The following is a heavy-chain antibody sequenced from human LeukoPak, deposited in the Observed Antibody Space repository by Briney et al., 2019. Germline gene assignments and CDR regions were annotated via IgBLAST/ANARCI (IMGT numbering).Heavy chain of an antibody. CDR2: ISSTNSYT. D-gene: IGHD3-16*01. J-gene: IGHJ4*02. CDR1: GFTFSSYN. Sequence: GGSLRLSCAASGFTFSSYNMNWVRQAPEKGLEWVASISSTNSYTDYADSVKGRFTISRDNAKSSLFLQMNSLRAEDTAVYYCARDEVRAYVNFDYWGQGTLVTVSS. V-gene: IGHV3-21*01. CDR3: ARDEVRAYVNFDY.